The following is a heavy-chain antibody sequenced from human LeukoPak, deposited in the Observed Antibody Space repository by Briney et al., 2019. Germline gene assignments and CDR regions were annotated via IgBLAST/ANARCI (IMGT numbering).Heavy chain of an antibody. V-gene: IGHV3-23*01. Sequence: GGSLRLSCAASGFTFSTYAMTWVRQAPGKGLEWVSGSADNTYYADSVKGRFTISRDNSKNTLYLQMNSLRVEDTALYYCAKVRNTTTWYLGDWGQGTLVTVSS. CDR1: GFTFSTYA. J-gene: IGHJ4*02. CDR3: AKVRNTTTWYLGD. D-gene: IGHD6-13*01. CDR2: SADNT.